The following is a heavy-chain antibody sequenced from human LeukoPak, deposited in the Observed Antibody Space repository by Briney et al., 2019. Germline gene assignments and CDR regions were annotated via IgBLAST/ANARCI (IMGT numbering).Heavy chain of an antibody. J-gene: IGHJ3*02. V-gene: IGHV4-4*07. CDR3: ARGIAAAPERAFDI. Sequence: SENLSLTCTVSGGSISSYYWSWIRQPAGKGLEWIGRIYSSGSTTYNPSLKSQVTMSVDTSKNQFSLKMTTVTAADTAVYYCARGIAAAPERAFDIWGQGTMVTVFS. CDR2: IYSSGST. D-gene: IGHD6-13*01. CDR1: GGSISSYY.